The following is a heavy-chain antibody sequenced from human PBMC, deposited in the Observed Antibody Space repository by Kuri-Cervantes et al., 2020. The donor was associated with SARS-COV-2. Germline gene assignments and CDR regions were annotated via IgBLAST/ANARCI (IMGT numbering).Heavy chain of an antibody. CDR2: ISSSSSYI. CDR3: ARDGYFDWLFQGDYFDY. V-gene: IGHV3-21*01. Sequence: GESLKISCAASGFTFSSYSMNWVRQAPGKGLEWVSSISSSSSYIYYADSVKGRFTISRDNAKNSLYLQMNSLRAEDTAVYYCARDGYFDWLFQGDYFDYWGQGTLVTVSS. D-gene: IGHD3-9*01. CDR1: GFTFSSYS. J-gene: IGHJ4*02.